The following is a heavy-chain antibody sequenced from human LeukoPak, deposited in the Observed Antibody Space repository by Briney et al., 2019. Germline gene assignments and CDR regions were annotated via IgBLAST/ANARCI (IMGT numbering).Heavy chain of an antibody. Sequence: PSETLSLTCTVSGYSISSGYYWGWIRQPPGKGLEWIGSIYHSGSTYYNPSLKSRVTISVDTSKNQFSLKLSSVTAADTAVYYCARGPRWLGFDPWGQGTLVTVSS. CDR3: ARGPRWLGFDP. CDR1: GYSISSGYY. J-gene: IGHJ5*02. CDR2: IYHSGST. D-gene: IGHD6-19*01. V-gene: IGHV4-38-2*02.